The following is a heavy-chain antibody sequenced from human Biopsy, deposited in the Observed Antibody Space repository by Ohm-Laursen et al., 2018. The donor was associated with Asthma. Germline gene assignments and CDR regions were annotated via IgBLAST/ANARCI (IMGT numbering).Heavy chain of an antibody. V-gene: IGHV3-33*01. J-gene: IGHJ6*02. CDR2: IWYDGGYK. CDR1: GFTFGSYG. D-gene: IGHD1-1*01. CDR3: ARDLGTTRMDV. Sequence: RSLRLSCAASGFTFGSYGIHWVRQAPGKGLEWVAVIWYDGGYKDNVDSVKGRFTISRDNSKNTLYLQMNSLRAEDTAVYYCARDLGTTRMDVWGQGTTVTVSS.